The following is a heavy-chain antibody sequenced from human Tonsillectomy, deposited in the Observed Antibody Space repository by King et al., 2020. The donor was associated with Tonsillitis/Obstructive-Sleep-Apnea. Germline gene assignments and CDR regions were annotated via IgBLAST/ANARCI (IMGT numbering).Heavy chain of an antibody. CDR1: GGSFSDYY. Sequence: VQLQQWGAGPLKPSETLSLTCAVYGGSFSDYYWSWIRQPPGKGLEWIGEINHSGSTNYNSSLKSRVTISVDTSKNQFSLKLTSVTAAETAVYYCAGTEYSSSKGWFDPWGQGTLVTVSS. J-gene: IGHJ5*02. D-gene: IGHD6-6*01. CDR3: AGTEYSSSKGWFDP. V-gene: IGHV4-34*01. CDR2: INHSGST.